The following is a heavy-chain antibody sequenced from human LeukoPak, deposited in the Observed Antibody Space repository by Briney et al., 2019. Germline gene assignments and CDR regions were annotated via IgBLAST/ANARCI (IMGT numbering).Heavy chain of an antibody. V-gene: IGHV1-8*01. CDR3: AREVDGDVWFDP. CDR2: MNPNSGNT. Sequence: ASVKVSCKASGYTFTSYDINWVRQATGQGLEWMGWMNPNSGNTSYAQKFQGRVTMTRNTSISTAYMELSSLRSEDTAVYYCAREVDGDVWFDPWGQGTLVTVSS. D-gene: IGHD4-17*01. CDR1: GYTFTSYD. J-gene: IGHJ5*02.